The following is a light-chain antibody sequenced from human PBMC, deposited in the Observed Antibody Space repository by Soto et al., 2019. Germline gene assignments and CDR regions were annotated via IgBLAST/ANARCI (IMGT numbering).Light chain of an antibody. CDR3: QQYGDSPVT. J-gene: IGKJ1*01. CDR1: QSVSSSY. Sequence: EIVLTQSPGTLSLSPGERAALSFRSSQSVSSSYLAWYQQKPGQAPRLLISDASDRATGIPDRFSGSGSGTDFTLTISRLVPEDFAVYYCQQYGDSPVTFGQGTKVDI. CDR2: DAS. V-gene: IGKV3-20*01.